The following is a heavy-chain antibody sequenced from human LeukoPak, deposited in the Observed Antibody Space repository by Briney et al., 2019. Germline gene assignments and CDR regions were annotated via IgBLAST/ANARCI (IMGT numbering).Heavy chain of an antibody. CDR2: IYHSRNT. V-gene: IGHV4-38-2*02. CDR3: ARVWWQEVGY. D-gene: IGHD4/OR15-4a*01. Sequence: PSETLSLTCTVSGYSISSGYYWGWIRQPPGKGLEWIGSIYHSRNTYYNPSLKSRVTISVDTSKNQISLMLNSVTAADTAVYYCARVWWQEVGYWGQGALVTVSS. CDR1: GYSISSGYY. J-gene: IGHJ4*02.